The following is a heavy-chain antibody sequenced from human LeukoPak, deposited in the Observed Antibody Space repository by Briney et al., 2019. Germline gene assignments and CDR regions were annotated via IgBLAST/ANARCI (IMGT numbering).Heavy chain of an antibody. D-gene: IGHD3-3*01. CDR3: ARIAYDALDSYYYGMDV. Sequence: SETLSLTCTVSGGSISSGPYYWIWIRQHPGKGLEWIGYITYSGNTYYYPALNSRVTVSLDTSKTQFSLKLSSVTAADAAVYYCARIAYDALDSYYYGMDVWGQGTTVTVSS. CDR1: GGSISSGPYY. V-gene: IGHV4-31*03. CDR2: ITYSGNT. J-gene: IGHJ6*02.